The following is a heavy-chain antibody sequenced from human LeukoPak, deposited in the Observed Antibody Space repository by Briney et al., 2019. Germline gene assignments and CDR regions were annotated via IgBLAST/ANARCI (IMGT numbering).Heavy chain of an antibody. J-gene: IGHJ4*02. CDR2: IYSGGST. V-gene: IGHV3-53*01. D-gene: IGHD2-2*01. CDR3: ARGLGYCTSTTCLLPFFY. CDR1: GFTVSTYY. Sequence: PGGSLRLSCAASGFTVSTYYMTWVRQAPGKGLECVSVIYSGGSTSYADSAKGRFTVSRDNSKNTLYLQMSSLRAEDTAMYYWARGLGYCTSTTCLLPFFYWGQGTLVTASS.